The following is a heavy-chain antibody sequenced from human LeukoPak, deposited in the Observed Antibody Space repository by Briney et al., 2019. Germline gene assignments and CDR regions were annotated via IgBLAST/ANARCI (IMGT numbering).Heavy chain of an antibody. CDR2: LIPDLGTV. D-gene: IGHD6-13*01. CDR3: ARALRTAGTRPNYYYYMDV. V-gene: IGHV1-69*05. J-gene: IGHJ6*03. Sequence: ASVHAFCHASGGAFHKYAVSWGRQAPGHGLGWIGGLIPDLGTVTYAQKFQGRMTIATDESTSTAYMELSSLRSEDTAVYYCARALRTAGTRPNYYYYMDVWGKGTTVTVS. CDR1: GGAFHKYA.